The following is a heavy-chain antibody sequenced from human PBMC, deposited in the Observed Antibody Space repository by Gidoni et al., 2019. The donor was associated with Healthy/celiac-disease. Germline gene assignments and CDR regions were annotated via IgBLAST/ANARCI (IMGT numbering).Heavy chain of an antibody. V-gene: IGHV3-23*01. D-gene: IGHD4-4*01. J-gene: IGHJ4*02. CDR3: AKDNPTVTDYFDY. Sequence: TISRDNSKNTLYLQMNSLRAEDTAVYYCAKDNPTVTDYFDYWGQGTLVTVSS.